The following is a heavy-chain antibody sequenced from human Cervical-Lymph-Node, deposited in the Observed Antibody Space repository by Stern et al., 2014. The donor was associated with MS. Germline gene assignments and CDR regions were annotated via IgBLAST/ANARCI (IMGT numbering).Heavy chain of an antibody. Sequence: EVQLEESGGGLVQPGGSLRLSCAASEFTFSAYSMTWVRQAPEKGLEWVATIISSGGVTYYADSVKGRFTIARDNSKNTLTLQMKSLRAEDTAVYFCAKFAYSGNALDYWGQGTLVIVSS. D-gene: IGHD4-23*01. CDR3: AKFAYSGNALDY. J-gene: IGHJ4*02. V-gene: IGHV3-23*04. CDR1: EFTFSAYS. CDR2: IISSGGVT.